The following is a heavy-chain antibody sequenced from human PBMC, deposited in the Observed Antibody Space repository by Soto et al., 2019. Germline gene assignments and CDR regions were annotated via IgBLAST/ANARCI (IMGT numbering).Heavy chain of an antibody. CDR1: GFTFSSYW. V-gene: IGHV3-7*01. CDR2: IKQDGSEK. CDR3: VVIGYCTNGVCQGHDYGDFYAFDI. D-gene: IGHD2-8*01. Sequence: GGSLRLSCAASGFTFSSYWMSWVRQAPGKGLEWVANIKQDGSEKYYVDSVKGRFTISRDNAKNSLYLQMNSLRAEDTAVYYCVVIGYCTNGVCQGHDYGDFYAFDIWGQGTMVTVSS. J-gene: IGHJ3*02.